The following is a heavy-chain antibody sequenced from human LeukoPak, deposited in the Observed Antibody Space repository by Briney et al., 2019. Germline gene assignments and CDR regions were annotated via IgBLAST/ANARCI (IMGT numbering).Heavy chain of an antibody. CDR2: IYNSGSA. J-gene: IGHJ3*02. V-gene: IGHV4-59*01. D-gene: IGHD6-19*01. Sequence: SETLSLTCTVSGGSISSYYWSWIRQPPGKGLEWIGYIYNSGSAIYNPSLKSRVTTAADTSKNQFSLKLSSVTAADTAVYYCAKELGWGSEEAFDIWGQGTMVTVSS. CDR1: GGSISSYY. CDR3: AKELGWGSEEAFDI.